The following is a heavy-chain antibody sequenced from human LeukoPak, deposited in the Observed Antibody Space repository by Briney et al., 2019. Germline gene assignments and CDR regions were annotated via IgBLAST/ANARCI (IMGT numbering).Heavy chain of an antibody. CDR1: GGSIGSGGYY. CDR3: ARDRADCSSTSCYGYYYYYGMDV. V-gene: IGHV4-31*03. J-gene: IGHJ6*02. D-gene: IGHD2-2*01. Sequence: KPSQTLSLTCTVSGGSIGSGGYYWSWIRQHPGKGLEWIGYIYYSGSTYYNPSLKSRVTISVDTSKNQFSLKLSSVTAADTAVYYCARDRADCSSTSCYGYYYYYGMDVWGQGTTVTVSS. CDR2: IYYSGST.